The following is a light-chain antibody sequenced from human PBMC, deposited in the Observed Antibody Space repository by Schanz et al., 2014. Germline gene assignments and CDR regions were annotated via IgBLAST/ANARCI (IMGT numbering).Light chain of an antibody. CDR2: DVT. CDR3: SSYTSSPSWV. J-gene: IGLJ3*02. CDR1: SSDVGGYNY. V-gene: IGLV2-11*01. Sequence: QSALTQPRSVSGSPGQSVTISCTGTSSDVGGYNYVSWYQQHPGKAPKLMIYDVTKRPAGVPDRFSGSKSGNTASLTISGLQAEDEADYYCSSYTSSPSWVFGGGTKLTVL.